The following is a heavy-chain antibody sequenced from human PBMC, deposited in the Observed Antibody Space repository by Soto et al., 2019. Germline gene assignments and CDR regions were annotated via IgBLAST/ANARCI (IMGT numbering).Heavy chain of an antibody. V-gene: IGHV3-30-3*01. CDR1: GFTFSSYA. CDR2: ISYDGSNK. CDR3: ARGQVDGYSIFQH. Sequence: QVQLVESGGGVVQPGRSLRLSCAASGFTFSSYAMHWVRQAPGKGLEWVAVISYDGSNKYYADSVKGQFTISRDNSKNTLYLQMNSLRAEDTAVYYCARGQVDGYSIFQHWGQGTLVTVSS. J-gene: IGHJ1*01. D-gene: IGHD4-4*01.